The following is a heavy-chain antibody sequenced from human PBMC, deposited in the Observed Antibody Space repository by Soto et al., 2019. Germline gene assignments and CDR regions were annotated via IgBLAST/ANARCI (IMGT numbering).Heavy chain of an antibody. V-gene: IGHV3-33*08. CDR3: ARAPPDTVTSYRYYYYGMDV. D-gene: IGHD4-4*01. J-gene: IGHJ6*02. Sequence: GGSLRLSCAASGFTFSSYGMHWVRQAPGKGLEWVAVIWYDGSNKYYADSVKGRFTISRDNSKNTLYLQMNSLRAEDTAVYYCARAPPDTVTSYRYYYYGMDVWGQGTTVTVSS. CDR1: GFTFSSYG. CDR2: IWYDGSNK.